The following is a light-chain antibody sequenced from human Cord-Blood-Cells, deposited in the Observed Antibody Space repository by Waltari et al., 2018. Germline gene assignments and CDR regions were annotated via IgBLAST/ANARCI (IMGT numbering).Light chain of an antibody. CDR1: TGAVTSGHY. Sequence: QAVVTQEPSLTVSPGGTVTLTCGSSTGAVTSGHYPNWFKQKPGQAPRTLIYDTSNKHSWPPARFSASLLGGKASLTLSGAQPEDEAESYCLLSYSGARGVFGGGTKLTVL. CDR3: LLSYSGARGV. CDR2: DTS. J-gene: IGLJ3*02. V-gene: IGLV7-46*01.